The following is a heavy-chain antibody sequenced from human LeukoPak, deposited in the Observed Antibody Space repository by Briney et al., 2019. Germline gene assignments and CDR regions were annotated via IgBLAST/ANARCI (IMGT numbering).Heavy chain of an antibody. V-gene: IGHV1-69*02. Sequence: SVKVSCKASGGTFSSYTISWVRQAPGQGLEWMGRIIPILGIANYAQKFQGRVTFTADKSTSTAYMELSSLRSEDTAVYYCARGHTTVATPGDMDVWGKGTTVTVSS. D-gene: IGHD4-23*01. CDR2: IIPILGIA. CDR1: GGTFSSYT. J-gene: IGHJ6*03. CDR3: ARGHTTVATPGDMDV.